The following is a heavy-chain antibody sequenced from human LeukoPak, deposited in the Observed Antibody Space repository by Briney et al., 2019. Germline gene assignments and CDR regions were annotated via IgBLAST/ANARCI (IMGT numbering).Heavy chain of an antibody. Sequence: GGSLRLSCAASGFTFSTYWMSWVRQAPGKGLEWMANIKQDGSEKYYVDSVKGRFTISRDNAKNSLYLQLNSLRAEDTAVYYCVRDRYDVLTGYNDAFDIWGHGTLVAVSS. J-gene: IGHJ3*02. D-gene: IGHD3-9*01. CDR3: VRDRYDVLTGYNDAFDI. V-gene: IGHV3-7*01. CDR1: GFTFSTYW. CDR2: IKQDGSEK.